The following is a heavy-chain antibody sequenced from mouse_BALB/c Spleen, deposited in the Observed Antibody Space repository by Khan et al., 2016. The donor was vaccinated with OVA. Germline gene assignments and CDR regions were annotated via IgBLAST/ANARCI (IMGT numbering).Heavy chain of an antibody. Sequence: VQLKESGPELVKPGASVKMSCKASGYTFTSYVMHWVKQKPGQGLEWIGYINPYNDGTKYNEKFKGKATLTSDKSSSTAYMDLCSLTSEDSAGYYSASSDDRYGVAMDYWRQGTSVTVSS. V-gene: IGHV1S136*01. CDR1: GYTFTSYV. J-gene: IGHJ4*01. CDR2: INPYNDGT. CDR3: ASSDDRYGVAMDY. D-gene: IGHD2-14*01.